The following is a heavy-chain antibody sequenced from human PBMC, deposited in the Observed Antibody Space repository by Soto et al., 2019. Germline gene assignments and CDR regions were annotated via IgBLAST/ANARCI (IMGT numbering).Heavy chain of an antibody. CDR3: ATREPTGTRGGGDAFDI. J-gene: IGHJ3*02. CDR1: GYTFTSYG. D-gene: IGHD4-17*01. V-gene: IGHV1-18*04. CDR2: ISAYNGNT. Sequence: QVQLVQSGAEVKKPGASVKVSCKASGYTFTSYGISWVRQAPGQGLEWMGWISAYNGNTNYAQKLQGRVTMTTDTPTSTAYMELGSLRSDGTAVYYWATREPTGTRGGGDAFDIWGQGTMVTVSS.